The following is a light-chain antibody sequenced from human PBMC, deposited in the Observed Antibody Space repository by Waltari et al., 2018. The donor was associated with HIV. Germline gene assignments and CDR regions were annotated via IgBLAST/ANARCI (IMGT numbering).Light chain of an antibody. CDR2: SKN. CDR1: SSNIGSNT. Sequence: QSVLTQPPSASGTPGQRVTIPCSGSSSNIGSNTVNWYQQLPGTAPKLLIYSKNQRPSGVPDRFSGSKSGTSASLAISGLQSEDEADYYCAAWDDSLNGSYVFGTGTKVTVL. J-gene: IGLJ1*01. V-gene: IGLV1-44*01. CDR3: AAWDDSLNGSYV.